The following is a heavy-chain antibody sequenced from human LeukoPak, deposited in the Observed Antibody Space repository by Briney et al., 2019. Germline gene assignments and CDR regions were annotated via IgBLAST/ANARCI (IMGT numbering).Heavy chain of an antibody. CDR2: ISSSGSTM. CDR1: GFTFNSYS. D-gene: IGHD5-12*01. V-gene: IGHV3-48*01. CDR3: ARGGYSGYVTYYYGMDV. J-gene: IGHJ6*02. Sequence: GGSLRLSCAASGFTFNSYSINWVRQAPGKGLEWVSHISSSGSTMYYADSVKGRFTISRDNAKNSLYLQMNSLRAEDTAVYYCARGGYSGYVTYYYGMDVWGQGTTVTVSS.